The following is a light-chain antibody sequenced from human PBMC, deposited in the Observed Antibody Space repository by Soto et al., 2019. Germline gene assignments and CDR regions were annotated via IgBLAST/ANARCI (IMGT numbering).Light chain of an antibody. CDR1: SGHSSYI. Sequence: QPVLTQSSSASASLGSSVKLTCTLSSGHSSYIIAWHQQQPGKAPRYLMKLEGSGNYNKGSGVPDRFSGSSSVADRYLTISNLPFEDEADYYCETWDSKGVFGGGTKLTVL. V-gene: IGLV4-60*02. CDR3: ETWDSKGV. J-gene: IGLJ3*02. CDR2: LEGSGNY.